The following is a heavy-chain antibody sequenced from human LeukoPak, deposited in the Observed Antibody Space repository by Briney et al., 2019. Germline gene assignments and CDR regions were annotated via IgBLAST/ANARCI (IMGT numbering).Heavy chain of an antibody. Sequence: SETLSLTCTVSSGSITTYFWSWIRLPPGKGLEWIGQIHSSGSANYNPSLKSRVAMSLDASKNQFSLKLSSVTAADTAIYYCARDFRVVGDTHYFDYWGQGSLVTVSS. D-gene: IGHD1-26*01. CDR3: ARDFRVVGDTHYFDY. CDR2: IHSSGSA. J-gene: IGHJ4*02. V-gene: IGHV4-59*01. CDR1: SGSITTYF.